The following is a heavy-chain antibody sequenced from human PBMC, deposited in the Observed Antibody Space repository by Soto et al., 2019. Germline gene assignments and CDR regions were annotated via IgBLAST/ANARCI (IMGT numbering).Heavy chain of an antibody. Sequence: QVQLVESGGGVVQPGRSLRLSCAASGFTFSSFGMHWVRQAPGKGLEWVAVISYDGSEKYYADSVKGRFTISRDNSKNTLSLQMTRLRADDTAVYYCAKALGELSPESYDYWGQGTLITVSS. CDR3: AKALGELSPESYDY. J-gene: IGHJ4*02. CDR2: ISYDGSEK. CDR1: GFTFSSFG. D-gene: IGHD3-16*02. V-gene: IGHV3-30*18.